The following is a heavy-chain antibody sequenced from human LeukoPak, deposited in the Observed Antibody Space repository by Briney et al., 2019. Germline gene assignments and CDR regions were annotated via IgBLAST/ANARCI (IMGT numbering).Heavy chain of an antibody. D-gene: IGHD3-22*01. CDR1: GFILNDYG. J-gene: IGHJ4*02. V-gene: IGHV3-33*03. Sequence: GRSLRLSCAASGFILNDYGMHWVRQAPGKGLEWVADIWFDKNQHFADSVKGRFAISRDNSKNTVYLQMNSLRAEDTAVYYCVKEGEVVITHRFDSWGQGTLVTVSS. CDR2: IWFDKNQ. CDR3: VKEGEVVITHRFDS.